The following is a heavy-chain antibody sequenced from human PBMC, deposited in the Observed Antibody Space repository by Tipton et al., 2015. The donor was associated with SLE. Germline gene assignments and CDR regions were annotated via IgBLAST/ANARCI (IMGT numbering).Heavy chain of an antibody. Sequence: TLSLTCTVSGGSISSYYWSWIRQPAGKGLEWIGRIYTSGSTNYNPSLKSRVTMPVDTSKNQFSLKLSAVTAADTAVYYCARRRGWRYWYFDLWGRGTLVTVSS. D-gene: IGHD6-19*01. CDR2: IYTSGST. CDR3: ARRRGWRYWYFDL. CDR1: GGSISSYY. J-gene: IGHJ2*01. V-gene: IGHV4-4*07.